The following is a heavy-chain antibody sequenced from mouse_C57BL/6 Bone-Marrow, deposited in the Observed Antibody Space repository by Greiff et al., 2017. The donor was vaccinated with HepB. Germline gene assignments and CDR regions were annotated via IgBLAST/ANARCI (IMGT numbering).Heavy chain of an antibody. Sequence: DVMLVESGGGLVQPGESLKLSCESNEYEFPSHDMSWVRKTPEKRLELVAAINSDGGSTYYPDTMERRFLISGDNTKKPLYLQMSSLRSEDTALYYCARHDLLSYAMDYWGQGTSVTVSS. CDR1: EYEFPSHD. J-gene: IGHJ4*01. V-gene: IGHV5-2*01. D-gene: IGHD2-10*01. CDR2: INSDGGST. CDR3: ARHDLLSYAMDY.